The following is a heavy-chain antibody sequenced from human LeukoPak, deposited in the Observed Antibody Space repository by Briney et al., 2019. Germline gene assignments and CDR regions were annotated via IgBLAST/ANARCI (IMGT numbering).Heavy chain of an antibody. CDR2: ISYDGSNK. J-gene: IGHJ4*02. CDR1: GFTFSSYG. Sequence: GGSLRLSCAASGFTFSSYGMHWVRQAPGKGLEWVAVISYDGSNKYYADSVKGRFTISRDNSKNTLYLQMNSLRAEDTAVYYCAKLTPPDYWGQGTLVTVSS. D-gene: IGHD3-9*01. V-gene: IGHV3-30*18. CDR3: AKLTPPDY.